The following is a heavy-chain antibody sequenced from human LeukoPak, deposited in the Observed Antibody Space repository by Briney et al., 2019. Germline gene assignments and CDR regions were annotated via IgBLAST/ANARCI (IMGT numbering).Heavy chain of an antibody. CDR3: ARTPSRYYYYYMDV. D-gene: IGHD7-27*01. CDR2: IKQDGSEK. Sequence: GGSLRLSCAASGFTFSSYWMSWVRQAPGKGLEWVANIKQDGSEKYYVNSVKGRFTISRDNAKNTLYLQMNSLRAEDTAVYYCARTPSRYYYYYMDVWGKGTTVTVSS. V-gene: IGHV3-7*01. J-gene: IGHJ6*03. CDR1: GFTFSSYW.